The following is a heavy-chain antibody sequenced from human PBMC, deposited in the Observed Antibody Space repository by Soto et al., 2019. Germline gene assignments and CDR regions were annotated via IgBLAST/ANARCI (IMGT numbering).Heavy chain of an antibody. D-gene: IGHD2-15*01. Sequence: GASVKVSCKASGYTFTSYGISWVRQAPGQGLEWMGWISAYNGNTNYAQKLQGRVTMTTDTSTSTAYMELRSLRSDDTAVYYCARLSLRYCSGGSCYSGWFDPWGQGTLVTVPS. CDR3: ARLSLRYCSGGSCYSGWFDP. CDR1: GYTFTSYG. CDR2: ISAYNGNT. J-gene: IGHJ5*02. V-gene: IGHV1-18*01.